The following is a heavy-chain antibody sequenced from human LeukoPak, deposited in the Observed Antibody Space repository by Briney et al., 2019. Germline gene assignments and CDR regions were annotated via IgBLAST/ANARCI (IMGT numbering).Heavy chain of an antibody. CDR3: AKDRSGFYGHAFDI. D-gene: IGHD3-22*01. Sequence: GGSLRLSCAASGFTFSSYAMSWVRQAPGKGLDWVSGISGSAHVTYYAASVKGRFTLSRDNSKNTLYLQMDSLRAEDTAVYYCAKDRSGFYGHAFDIWGQGTTGIVSA. V-gene: IGHV3-23*01. CDR1: GFTFSSYA. CDR2: ISGSAHVT. J-gene: IGHJ3*02.